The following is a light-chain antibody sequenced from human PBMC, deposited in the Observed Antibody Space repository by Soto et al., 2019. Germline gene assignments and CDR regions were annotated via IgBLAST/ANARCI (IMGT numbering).Light chain of an antibody. Sequence: QSVLTQPPSVSGAPGQRVPISCTGSSSNIGAGYDVHWYQQLPGTAPKILIYGNSNRPSGVPDRFSGSKSGTSASLAITGLQAEDEADYYCQSYDSNLSVVFGGGTKLTVL. CDR3: QSYDSNLSVV. V-gene: IGLV1-40*01. CDR2: GNS. CDR1: SSNIGAGYD. J-gene: IGLJ2*01.